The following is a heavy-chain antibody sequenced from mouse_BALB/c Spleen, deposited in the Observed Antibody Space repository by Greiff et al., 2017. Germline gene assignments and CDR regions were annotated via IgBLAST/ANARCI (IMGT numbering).Heavy chain of an antibody. V-gene: IGHV1-55*01. CDR3: ARLITTEYFDV. D-gene: IGHD1-1*01. CDR2: IYPGSGST. J-gene: IGHJ1*01. Sequence: QVQLQQPGAELVKPGTSVKLSCKASGYNFTSYWINWVKLRPGQGLEWIGDIYPGSGSTNYNEKFKSKATLTVDTSSSTAYMQLSSLASEDSALYYCARLITTEYFDVWGAGTTVTVSS. CDR1: GYNFTSYW.